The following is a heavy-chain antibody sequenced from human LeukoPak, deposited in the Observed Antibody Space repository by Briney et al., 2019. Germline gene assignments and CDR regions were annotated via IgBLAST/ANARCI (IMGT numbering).Heavy chain of an antibody. CDR3: ARDRGYGMDV. Sequence: SETLSLTCTVSGGSISSYYWSWIRQPPGKGLEWIGYIYYSGSTNYNPSLKSRVTISVDTFKNQFSLKLSSVTAADTAVYYCARDRGYGMDVWGQGTTVTVSS. CDR2: IYYSGST. CDR1: GGSISSYY. V-gene: IGHV4-59*01. J-gene: IGHJ6*02.